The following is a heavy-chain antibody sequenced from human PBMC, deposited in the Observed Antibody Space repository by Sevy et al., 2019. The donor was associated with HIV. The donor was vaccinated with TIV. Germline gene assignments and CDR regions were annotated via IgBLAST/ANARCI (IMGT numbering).Heavy chain of an antibody. CDR2: IYYSGST. CDR1: GGSVSSGSYY. D-gene: IGHD3-22*01. V-gene: IGHV4-61*01. J-gene: IGHJ4*02. CDR3: ARGLSYYYDSSGYYILGYYFDY. Sequence: SETLSLTCTVSGGSVSSGSYYWSWIRQPPGKGLEWIGYIYYSGSTNYNPSLKSRVTISVDTSKNQFSLKLSSVTAADTAVYYCARGLSYYYDSSGYYILGYYFDYWGQGTLVTVSS.